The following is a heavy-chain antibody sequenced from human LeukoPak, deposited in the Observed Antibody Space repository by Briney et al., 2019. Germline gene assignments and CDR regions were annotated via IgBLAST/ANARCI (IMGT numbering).Heavy chain of an antibody. CDR3: ARVYDFWGGYNLD. CDR1: GYTFTSYD. CDR2: MNPNSGNT. Sequence: ASVKVSCKASGYTFTSYDINWVRQATGQGLEWMGWMNPNSGNTGYAQKFQGRVTITRDTSISTAYMELSSLRSEDTAVYYCARVYDFWGGYNLDWGQGTLVTVSS. J-gene: IGHJ4*02. D-gene: IGHD3-3*01. V-gene: IGHV1-8*03.